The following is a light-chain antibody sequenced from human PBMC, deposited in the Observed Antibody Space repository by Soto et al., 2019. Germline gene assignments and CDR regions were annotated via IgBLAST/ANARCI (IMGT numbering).Light chain of an antibody. J-gene: IGLJ1*01. V-gene: IGLV2-14*01. CDR3: GSSSGITTLL. Sequence: QSVLTQPASVSGSPGQSITISCTGTTSDIGAYNYVSWYQQHAGKAPKLIIYEVSRRPSGASNRFSGSKSGSTASLTISGLQAEDEALYYCGSSSGITTLLFATGTKVTVL. CDR2: EVS. CDR1: TSDIGAYNY.